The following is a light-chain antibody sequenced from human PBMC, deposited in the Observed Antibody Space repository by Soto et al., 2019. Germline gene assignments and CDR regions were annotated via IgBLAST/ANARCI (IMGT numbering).Light chain of an antibody. CDR3: QQYNSYSRS. J-gene: IGKJ4*01. CDR1: QSINIL. Sequence: DIQMTQSPSTLSASVGDRVTITCRASQSINILLAWYQQKPGKAPKLLIYDASSLQSGVPSRFRGRTSGTEFTLTISSLQPDAFATYYCQQYNSYSRSFGGGTKVDIK. CDR2: DAS. V-gene: IGKV1-5*01.